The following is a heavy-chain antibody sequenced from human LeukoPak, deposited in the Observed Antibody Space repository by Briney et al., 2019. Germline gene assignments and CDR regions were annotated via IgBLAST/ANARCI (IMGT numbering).Heavy chain of an antibody. D-gene: IGHD3-16*01. CDR2: ISAYNGNT. J-gene: IGHJ4*02. CDR1: GYTFTGYY. V-gene: IGHV1-2*02. CDR3: ARDVGGRFDY. Sequence: ASVKVSCKASGYTFTGYYMHWVRQAPGQGLEWMGWISAYNGNTNYAQKFQGRVTMTRDTSISTAYMELSRLRSDDTAVYYCARDVGGRFDYWGQGTLVTVSS.